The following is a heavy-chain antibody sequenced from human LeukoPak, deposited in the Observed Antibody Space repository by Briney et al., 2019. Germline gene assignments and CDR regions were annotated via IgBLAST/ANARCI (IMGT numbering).Heavy chain of an antibody. D-gene: IGHD2-15*01. CDR1: GFTLSSYA. CDR3: ARERCSGGSCYYFDY. V-gene: IGHV3-30-3*01. J-gene: IGHJ4*02. CDR2: ISYDGSNK. Sequence: PGGSLRLSCAASGFTLSSYAMHWVRQAPGKGLECVAVISYDGSNKYYADSVKGRFTISRDNSKNTLYLQMNSLRAEDTAVYYCARERCSGGSCYYFDYWGQGTLVTVSS.